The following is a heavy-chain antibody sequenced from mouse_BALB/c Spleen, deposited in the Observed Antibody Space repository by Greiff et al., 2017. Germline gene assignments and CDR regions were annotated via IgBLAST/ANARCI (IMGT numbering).Heavy chain of an antibody. Sequence: QVQLQQSGAELMKPGASVKISCKATGYTFSSYWIEWVKQRPGHGLEWIGEILPGSGSTNYNEKFKGKATFTADTSSNTAYMQLSSLTSEDSAVYYCARGVLRAGWLAYWGQGTLVTVSA. CDR2: ILPGSGST. J-gene: IGHJ3*01. CDR3: ARGVLRAGWLAY. D-gene: IGHD1-1*01. V-gene: IGHV1-9*01. CDR1: GYTFSSYW.